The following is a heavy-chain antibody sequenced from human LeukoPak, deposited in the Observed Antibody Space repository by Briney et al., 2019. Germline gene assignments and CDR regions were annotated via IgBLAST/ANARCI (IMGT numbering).Heavy chain of an antibody. D-gene: IGHD3-22*01. CDR3: ARDVLPPSQGWDYYDSSGYYHSEYFQH. J-gene: IGHJ1*01. V-gene: IGHV1-18*01. CDR1: GYTFTSYG. CDR2: ISAYNGNT. Sequence: ASVKVSCKASGYTFTSYGISWVRQAPGQGLEWMGWISAYNGNTNYAQKLQGRVTMTTDTSTSTAYMELRSLRSDDTAVYYCARDVLPPSQGWDYYDSSGYYHSEYFQHWGQGTLVTVSS.